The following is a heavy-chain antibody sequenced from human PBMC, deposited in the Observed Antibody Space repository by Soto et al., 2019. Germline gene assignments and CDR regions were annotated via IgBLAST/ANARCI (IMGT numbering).Heavy chain of an antibody. V-gene: IGHV1-46*01. CDR3: ARVGLGGSSGSYGDAFDI. CDR1: GYTFTSYY. D-gene: IGHD3-22*01. J-gene: IGHJ3*02. CDR2: INPSGGST. Sequence: ASVKVSCKASGYTFTSYYMHWVRQAPGQGLEWMGIINPSGGSTSYAQKFQGRVTMTRDTSTSTVYMELSSLRSEDTAVYYCARVGLGGSSGSYGDAFDIWGQGTMVTVSS.